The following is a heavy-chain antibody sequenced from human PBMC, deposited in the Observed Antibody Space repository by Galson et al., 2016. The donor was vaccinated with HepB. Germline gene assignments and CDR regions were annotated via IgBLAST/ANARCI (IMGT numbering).Heavy chain of an antibody. CDR2: MNPNTGNT. V-gene: IGHV1-8*01. D-gene: IGHD3-10*01. CDR1: GYTFTSYD. CDR3: ARGRFIDS. J-gene: IGHJ4*02. Sequence: SVKVSCKASGYTFTSYDINWVRQATGQGLEWMGWMNPNTGNTDYAQQFQGRVTMTRNTSINTAYMELSSLRSDDTAVYYCARGRFIDSWGQGTLLTVSS.